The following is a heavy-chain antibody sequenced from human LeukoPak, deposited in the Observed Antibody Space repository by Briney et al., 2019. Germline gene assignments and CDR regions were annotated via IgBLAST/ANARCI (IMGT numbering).Heavy chain of an antibody. V-gene: IGHV4-61*05. CDR3: ARQWLGGSYLGMPLDP. CDR2: IYYSGST. Sequence: PSETLSLTCTVSGASISSNNYYWSWIRQPPGKGLEWIGYIYYSGSTNYNPSLKSRVTISVDTSKNQFSLKLSSVTAADTAVYYCARQWLGGSYLGMPLDPWGQGTLVTVSS. J-gene: IGHJ5*02. D-gene: IGHD1-26*01. CDR1: GASISSNNYY.